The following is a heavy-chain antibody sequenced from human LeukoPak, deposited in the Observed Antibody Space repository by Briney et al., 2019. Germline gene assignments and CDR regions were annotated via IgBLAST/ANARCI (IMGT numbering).Heavy chain of an antibody. CDR2: ISAYNSNT. V-gene: IGHV1-18*01. D-gene: IGHD6-13*01. CDR3: ARFKKAAAGESYDY. Sequence: ASVKVSCKASGYTFTSYGISWVRQAPGQGLEWMGWISAYNSNTNYAQKLQGRVTMTTDTSTSTAYMELRSLRSDDTAVYYCARFKKAAAGESYDYWGQGTLLTVSS. J-gene: IGHJ4*02. CDR1: GYTFTSYG.